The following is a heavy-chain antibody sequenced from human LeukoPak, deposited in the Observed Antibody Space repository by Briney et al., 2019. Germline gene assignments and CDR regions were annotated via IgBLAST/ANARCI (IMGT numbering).Heavy chain of an antibody. CDR2: ISWNSGSI. CDR3: AKDLYGVTTSNFDY. D-gene: IGHD4-17*01. Sequence: GGSLRLSCAASGFTFDDYAMHWVRQAPGKGLEWVSGISWNSGSIGYADSVKGRFTISRDNAKSSLYLQMNSLRAEDTALYYCAKDLYGVTTSNFDYWGQGTLVTVSS. J-gene: IGHJ4*02. CDR1: GFTFDDYA. V-gene: IGHV3-9*01.